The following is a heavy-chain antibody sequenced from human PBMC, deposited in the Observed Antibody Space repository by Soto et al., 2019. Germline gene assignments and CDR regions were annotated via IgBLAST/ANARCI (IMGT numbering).Heavy chain of an antibody. CDR2: IYYSGST. Sequence: TSETLSLTCTVSGGSISSYYWSWIRQPPGKGLEWIGYIYYSGSTNYNPSLKSRVTISVDTSKNQFSLKLSSVTAADTAVYYCAGYAYDSSGYHSGSLGPWGQGTLVTVSS. D-gene: IGHD3-22*01. CDR1: GGSISSYY. CDR3: AGYAYDSSGYHSGSLGP. V-gene: IGHV4-59*01. J-gene: IGHJ5*02.